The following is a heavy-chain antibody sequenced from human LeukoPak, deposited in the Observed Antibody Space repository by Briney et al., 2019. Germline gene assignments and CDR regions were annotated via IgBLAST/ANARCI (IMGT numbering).Heavy chain of an antibody. CDR3: ARESLATIGVDY. Sequence: GGSLRLSCAASGFTFSSYSMNWVRQAPGKGLEWVSSITSSSSYMYYADSVKGRFTISRDNAKNTLYLQMNTLRAEDTAVYYCARESLATIGVDYWGQGTLVTVSS. J-gene: IGHJ4*02. CDR2: ITSSSSYM. CDR1: GFTFSSYS. V-gene: IGHV3-21*01. D-gene: IGHD5-12*01.